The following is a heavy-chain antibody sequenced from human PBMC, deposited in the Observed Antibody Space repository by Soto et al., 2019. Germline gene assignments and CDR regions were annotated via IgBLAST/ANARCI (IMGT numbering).Heavy chain of an antibody. CDR2: IYYSGSV. J-gene: IGHJ6*02. CDR1: GGSISSSSYY. CDR3: AREDDGGDRDYYGLDV. Sequence: PSETLSLTCTVSGGSISSSSYYWGWIRQPPGKGLEWIGSIYYSGSVHYNPSLQSRLTMSVDTSKNLFSLNLSSVTAADTAVYFCAREDDGGDRDYYGLDVWGQGTTVTVSS. D-gene: IGHD2-21*02. V-gene: IGHV4-39*07.